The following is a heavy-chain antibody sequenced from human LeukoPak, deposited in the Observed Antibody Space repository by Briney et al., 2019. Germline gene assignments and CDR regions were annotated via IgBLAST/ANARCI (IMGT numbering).Heavy chain of an antibody. CDR2: IIPIFGTA. CDR3: ASSPYCSSTSCYTRWFDP. CDR1: GYTFTSYY. D-gene: IGHD2-2*02. V-gene: IGHV1-69*13. Sequence: SVKVSCKASGYTFTSYYMHWVRQAPGQGLEWMGGIIPIFGTANYAQKFQGRVTITADESTSTAYMELSSLRSEDTAVYYCASSPYCSSTSCYTRWFDPWGQGTLVTVSS. J-gene: IGHJ5*02.